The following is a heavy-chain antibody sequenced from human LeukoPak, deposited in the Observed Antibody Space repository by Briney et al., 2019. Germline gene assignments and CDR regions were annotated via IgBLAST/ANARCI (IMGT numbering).Heavy chain of an antibody. Sequence: GGSLRLSCAASGFTFSSYSMNWVRQAPGKGLEWVSSISGSSSYIYYADSVKGRFTISRDNAKNSLYLQMNSLRAEDTALYYCARDRQQLVTPDAFDIWGQGTMVTVSS. D-gene: IGHD6-13*01. CDR1: GFTFSSYS. CDR2: ISGSSSYI. V-gene: IGHV3-21*04. CDR3: ARDRQQLVTPDAFDI. J-gene: IGHJ3*02.